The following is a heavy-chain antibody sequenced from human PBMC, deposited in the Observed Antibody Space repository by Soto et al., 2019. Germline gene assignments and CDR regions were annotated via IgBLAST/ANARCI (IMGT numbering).Heavy chain of an antibody. J-gene: IGHJ4*02. CDR1: GGSISSGGYY. V-gene: IGHV4-31*03. CDR2: IYYSGST. Sequence: SETLSLTCTVSGGSISSGGYYWSWIRQHPGKGLEWIGYIYYSGSTYYNPSLKSRVTISVDTSKNQFSLKLSSVTAADTAVYYCARWSIQLWLLDYWGQGTLVTVSS. D-gene: IGHD5-18*01. CDR3: ARWSIQLWLLDY.